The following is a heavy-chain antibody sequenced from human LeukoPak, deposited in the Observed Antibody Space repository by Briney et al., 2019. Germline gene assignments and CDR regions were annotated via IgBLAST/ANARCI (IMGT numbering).Heavy chain of an antibody. V-gene: IGHV4-30-2*01. D-gene: IGHD3-3*01. Sequence: PSQTLSLTCTVTGGSFSSGGYSWSWIRQPPGEGLEWIGYISDSGGTYYNPSLTSRLTISIDRSKKQFSLKLSSVTAADTAVYYCARVDGGDFWSGPNWFDPWGQGTLVTVSS. CDR2: ISDSGGT. CDR3: ARVDGGDFWSGPNWFDP. CDR1: GGSFSSGGYS. J-gene: IGHJ5*02.